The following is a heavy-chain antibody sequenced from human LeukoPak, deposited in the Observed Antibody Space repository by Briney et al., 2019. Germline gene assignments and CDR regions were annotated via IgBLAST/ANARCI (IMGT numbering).Heavy chain of an antibody. V-gene: IGHV3-23*01. J-gene: IGHJ6*03. CDR1: GFTFSSYA. CDR3: AKGATYYYYIDV. CDR2: ISDSSGRT. Sequence: GGSLRLSCAASGFTFSSYAMTWVRQAPGKGLEWVSSISDSSGRTYYTDSVKGRFTISRDNSKNTLYLQMNSLRAEDTAVYFCAKGATYYYYIDVWGQGTTVTVSS.